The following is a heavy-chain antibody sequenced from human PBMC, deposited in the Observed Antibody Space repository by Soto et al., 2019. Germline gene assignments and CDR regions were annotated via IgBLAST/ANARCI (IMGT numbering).Heavy chain of an antibody. CDR1: GGSFSGYY. J-gene: IGHJ4*02. D-gene: IGHD3-10*01. Sequence: SETLSLTCAVYGGSFSGYYWTWIRQPPGTGLEWIGEINHSGSTNYNPSLKSRVTISVDTSKNQFSLKLTSVTAADTAVYYCARDKVTGPFDYWGEGNRVTLSS. V-gene: IGHV4-34*01. CDR3: ARDKVTGPFDY. CDR2: INHSGST.